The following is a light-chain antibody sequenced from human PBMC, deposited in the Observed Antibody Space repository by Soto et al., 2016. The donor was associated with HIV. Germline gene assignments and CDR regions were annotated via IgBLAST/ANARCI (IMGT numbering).Light chain of an antibody. CDR1: NIGSKT. CDR3: QSADSSGSYV. Sequence: SYELTQPPSLSVAPGKTASFTCGGDNIGSKTVHWYQQKPGRAPVLVVYDDSDRPSGIPERFSGSSSGTTVTLTISGVQAEDEADYYCQSADSSGSYVFGTGTKVSVL. CDR2: DDS. J-gene: IGLJ1*01. V-gene: IGLV3-21*03.